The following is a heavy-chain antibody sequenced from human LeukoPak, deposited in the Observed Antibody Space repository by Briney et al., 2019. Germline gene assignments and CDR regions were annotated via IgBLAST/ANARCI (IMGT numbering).Heavy chain of an antibody. V-gene: IGHV3-53*01. D-gene: IGHD7-27*01. Sequence: GGSLRLSCAASGFSVSSSFMSWVRQAPGKGLEWVSVIFSIGSTFYADSVKGRFTISRDNSKNTLYLHMNSLRAEDTAVYYCARDRVYLGREDAFDIWGQGTMVTVSS. CDR1: GFSVSSSF. CDR3: ARDRVYLGREDAFDI. J-gene: IGHJ3*02. CDR2: IFSIGST.